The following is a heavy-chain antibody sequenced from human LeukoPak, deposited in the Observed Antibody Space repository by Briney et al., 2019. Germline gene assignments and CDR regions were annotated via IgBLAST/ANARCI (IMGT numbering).Heavy chain of an antibody. D-gene: IGHD2-2*01. J-gene: IGHJ4*02. CDR2: ISWNSGSI. CDR3: AGACSTSCYR. CDR1: GFTFDDYA. V-gene: IGHV3-9*01. Sequence: PGRSLRLSCAASGFTFDDYAMHWVRQAPGKGLEWVSGISWNSGSIGYADSVKGRFTISRDNAKNSLYLQMNSLRAEDTAVYYCAGACSTSCYRWGQGTLVTVSS.